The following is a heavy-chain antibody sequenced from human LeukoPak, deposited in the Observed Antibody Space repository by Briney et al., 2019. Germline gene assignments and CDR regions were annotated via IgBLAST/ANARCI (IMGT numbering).Heavy chain of an antibody. CDR2: INPNSGGT. CDR1: GYTFTGYY. CDR3: ARSGRYFDWLLYNAFDI. D-gene: IGHD3-9*01. Sequence: ASVTVSCKASGYTFTGYYMHWVRQAPGQGLEWMGWINPNSGGTNYAQKFQGRVTMTRDTSISTAYMELSRLRSDDTAVYYCARSGRYFDWLLYNAFDIWGQGTMVTVSS. J-gene: IGHJ3*02. V-gene: IGHV1-2*02.